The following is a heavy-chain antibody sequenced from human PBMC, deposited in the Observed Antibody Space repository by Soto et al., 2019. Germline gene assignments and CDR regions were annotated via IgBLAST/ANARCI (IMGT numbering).Heavy chain of an antibody. CDR3: ARVPSP. J-gene: IGHJ5*02. V-gene: IGHV4-30-2*01. CDR1: GGSISSGGYS. Sequence: QLQLQESGSGPVKPSQTLSLTCAVSGGSISSGGYSWSWIRQPPGKGLEWIGYIYHSGSTYYNPSPXSXFTISVDRSKNQFSLKLNSVTAADTAVYYCARVPSPWGQGTLVTVSS. CDR2: IYHSGST.